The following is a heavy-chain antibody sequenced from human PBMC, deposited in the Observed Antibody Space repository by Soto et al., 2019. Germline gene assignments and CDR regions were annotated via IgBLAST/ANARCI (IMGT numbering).Heavy chain of an antibody. Sequence: GASVKVSCKVSGYTLTELSMHWVRQAPGKGLEWMGGFDPEDVETIYAQKFQGRVTMTEDTSTDTAYMELSSLRSEDTAVYYCAGFWSGNSGYFDYWGQGTLVTVSS. D-gene: IGHD3-3*01. J-gene: IGHJ4*02. V-gene: IGHV1-24*01. CDR3: AGFWSGNSGYFDY. CDR1: GYTLTELS. CDR2: FDPEDVET.